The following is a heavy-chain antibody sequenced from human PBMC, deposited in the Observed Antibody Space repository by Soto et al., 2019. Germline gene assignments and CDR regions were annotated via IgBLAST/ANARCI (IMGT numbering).Heavy chain of an antibody. Sequence: GASAKVSCKASGGTFSSDAVSWVRQAPGQGLEWMGGLIPILGTTHYAQKFQGRVTITADESTNTAYMELSSLRSDDTAVYYCARASGYVSGWYHDYWGQGTRVTVSS. CDR3: ARASGYVSGWYHDY. CDR1: GGTFSSDA. J-gene: IGHJ4*02. V-gene: IGHV1-69*13. CDR2: LIPILGTT. D-gene: IGHD6-19*01.